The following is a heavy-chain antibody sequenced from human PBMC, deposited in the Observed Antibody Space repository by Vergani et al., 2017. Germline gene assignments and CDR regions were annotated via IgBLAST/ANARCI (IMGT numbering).Heavy chain of an antibody. CDR1: GGSISSGNYY. CDR2: IYTSGST. J-gene: IGHJ4*02. Sequence: QVQLQESGLGLVRPSQTLSLTCTVSGGSISSGNYYWSWIRQPAGKGLEWIGRIYTSGSTNYNPSLKSRVTISADTSKNQFSLKLNSVTAADTAVYYCARAAASALDNWGQGTLVTVSS. CDR3: ARAAASALDN. D-gene: IGHD6-13*01. V-gene: IGHV4-61*02.